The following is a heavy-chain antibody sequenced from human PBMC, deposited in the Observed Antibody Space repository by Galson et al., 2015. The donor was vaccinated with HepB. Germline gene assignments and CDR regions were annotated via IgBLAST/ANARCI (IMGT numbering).Heavy chain of an antibody. CDR3: VRDGRRITVFGLVVIPEDYYYNGLDV. CDR2: ILYDGGRK. V-gene: IGHV3-30*03. J-gene: IGHJ6*02. CDR1: GFTFSSYG. D-gene: IGHD3-3*01. Sequence: SLRLSCAASGFTFSSYGFHWVRQAPGKGLEWVAFILYDGGRKYYADSVKGRFTISRDNSENTVYLQMSSLRADDTAVYYCVRDGRRITVFGLVVIPEDYYYNGLDVWGQGTTVSVSS.